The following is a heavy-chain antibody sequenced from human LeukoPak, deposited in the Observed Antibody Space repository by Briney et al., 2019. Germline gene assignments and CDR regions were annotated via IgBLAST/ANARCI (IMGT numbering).Heavy chain of an antibody. CDR3: ALAPNSNWFDF. CDR1: CDSISNFF. V-gene: IGHV4-59*03. Sequence: RSPPPTVSCDSISNFFLNWILQSPWRGLGWIGNIHYSGSSVYNPSLKSRGTISIDTSRKQFFLKLNSVTAADTAVYFCALAPNSNWFDFWGPGTLVTVSS. J-gene: IGHJ5*01. D-gene: IGHD2-8*01. CDR2: IHYSGSS.